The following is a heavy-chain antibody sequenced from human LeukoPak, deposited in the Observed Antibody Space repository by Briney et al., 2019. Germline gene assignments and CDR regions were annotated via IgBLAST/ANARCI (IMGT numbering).Heavy chain of an antibody. CDR1: GFTFSSYA. D-gene: IGHD1-1*01. CDR2: VSNTDGNT. V-gene: IGHV3-23*01. Sequence: GGSLRLSCAASGFTFSSYAMSWVRQAPGKGLEWVSTVSNTDGNTYYADAVKGRFTISRDNSKNTLYLQMNGLTAEDTAIYYCAKATGNLGNWGQGALVTVSS. J-gene: IGHJ4*02. CDR3: AKATGNLGN.